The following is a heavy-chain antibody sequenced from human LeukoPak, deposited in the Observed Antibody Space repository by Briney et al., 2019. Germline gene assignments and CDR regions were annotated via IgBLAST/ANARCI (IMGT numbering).Heavy chain of an antibody. CDR1: GYTFTGYY. CDR3: ARSRDSGWYFYFDY. CDR2: INPNSGGT. D-gene: IGHD6-19*01. J-gene: IGHJ4*02. Sequence: ASVKVSCKASGYTFTGYYMHWVRQAPGRGLEWMGWINPNSGGTNYAQKFQGRVTMTRDTSISTAYMELSRLRSDDTAVYYCARSRDSGWYFYFDYWGQGTLVTVSS. V-gene: IGHV1-2*02.